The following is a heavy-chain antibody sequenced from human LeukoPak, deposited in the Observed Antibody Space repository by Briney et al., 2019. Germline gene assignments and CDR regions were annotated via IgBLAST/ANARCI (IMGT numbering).Heavy chain of an antibody. J-gene: IGHJ3*02. Sequence: SETLSLTCTVSGGSISSYYWSWIRQPPGKGLEWIGYIYYSGSTNYNPSLKSRVTISVDTSKNQFSLKLSSVTAADTAVYYCASSPPSYYDFWSGYSGGAFDIWGQGTMVTVSS. CDR1: GGSISSYY. V-gene: IGHV4-59*01. CDR2: IYYSGST. CDR3: ASSPPSYYDFWSGYSGGAFDI. D-gene: IGHD3-3*01.